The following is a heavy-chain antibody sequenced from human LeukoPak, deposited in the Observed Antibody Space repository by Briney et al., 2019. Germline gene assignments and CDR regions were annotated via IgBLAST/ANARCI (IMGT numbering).Heavy chain of an antibody. CDR3: ARESTRSVDY. CDR1: GFTFRDYN. D-gene: IGHD6-25*01. Sequence: GGSLRFSGAASGFTFRDYNRSWIGQAQGRGREGVSYISSSGTNIYYADSVKGRFTISRDNAKNSLYLQMNSLRAEDTAMYYCARESTRSVDYWGQGTLVTVSS. CDR2: ISSSGTNI. V-gene: IGHV3-11*01. J-gene: IGHJ4*02.